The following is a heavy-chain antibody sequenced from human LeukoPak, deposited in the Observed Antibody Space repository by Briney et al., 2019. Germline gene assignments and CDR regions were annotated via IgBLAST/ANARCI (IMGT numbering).Heavy chain of an antibody. J-gene: IGHJ5*02. CDR3: ARHPDRDWFDP. CDR1: GASIRSNNDY. V-gene: IGHV4-39*01. CDR2: MSYSGST. Sequence: SETLSLTCAVSGASIRSNNDYWGWIGQPPGKGLEWIGSMSYSGSTYYNPSLKSRVTMSEDTSKNQFSLKLTSVTAADTAVYYCARHPDRDWFDPWGQGTLVTVSS.